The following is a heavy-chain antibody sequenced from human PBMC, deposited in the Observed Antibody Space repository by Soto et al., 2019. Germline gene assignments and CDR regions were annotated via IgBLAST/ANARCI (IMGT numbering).Heavy chain of an antibody. CDR3: ARGEQYSGRIFDY. V-gene: IGHV6-1*01. J-gene: IGHJ4*02. CDR2: TYYRSKWYN. D-gene: IGHD1-26*01. Sequence: PSQTLSLTCGISGDSVSSNSAAWNWLRQSPSRGLEWLGRTYYRSKWYNDYAVSVESRITINPDTSKNHFSLQLNFVTPEDTAVYFCARGEQYSGRIFDYGGQGTLVTVSS. CDR1: GDSVSSNSAA.